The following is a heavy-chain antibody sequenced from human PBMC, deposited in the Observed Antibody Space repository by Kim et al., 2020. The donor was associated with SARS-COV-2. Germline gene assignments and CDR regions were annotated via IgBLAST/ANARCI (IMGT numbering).Heavy chain of an antibody. CDR2: VSGSGGST. D-gene: IGHD3-9*01. CDR3: ARGKIRTSRHFDL. J-gene: IGHJ4*02. Sequence: GGSLRLSCVASGFTFSDYPMNWVRQLPGKGLQWVACVSGSGGSTFYADSLEGQFNVSRDNSKNTVFLQMNSLRPEDTARYYCARGKIRTSRHFDLWGQGT. V-gene: IGHV3-23*01. CDR1: GFTFSDYP.